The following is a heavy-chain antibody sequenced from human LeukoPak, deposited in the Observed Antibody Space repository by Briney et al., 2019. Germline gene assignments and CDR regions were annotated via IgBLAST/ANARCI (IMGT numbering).Heavy chain of an antibody. Sequence: SQTLSLTCAISGDSVSINSVTWNWIRQSPSRGLEWLGRTYYRSKWYNDYAVSVKSRITINPDTSKNQFSLQLNSVTPEDTAVYYCARDLHRGITMIVGAPGFDPWGQGTLVTVSS. D-gene: IGHD3-22*01. CDR2: TYYRSKWYN. CDR1: GDSVSINSVT. J-gene: IGHJ5*02. CDR3: ARDLHRGITMIVGAPGFDP. V-gene: IGHV6-1*01.